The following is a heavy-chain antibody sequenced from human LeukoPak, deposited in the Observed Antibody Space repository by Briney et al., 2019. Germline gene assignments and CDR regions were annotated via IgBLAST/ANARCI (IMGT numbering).Heavy chain of an antibody. CDR1: GFTFSSYA. Sequence: GGSLRLSCAASGFTFSSYAMSWVRQAPGKGLEWVSAISGSGGSTYYADSVKGRFTISRDNSKNTLYLQMNSLRAEDTAVYYCAKGLASAVARWGWFDPWGQGTLVTVSS. D-gene: IGHD6-19*01. CDR3: AKGLASAVARWGWFDP. V-gene: IGHV3-23*01. J-gene: IGHJ5*02. CDR2: ISGSGGST.